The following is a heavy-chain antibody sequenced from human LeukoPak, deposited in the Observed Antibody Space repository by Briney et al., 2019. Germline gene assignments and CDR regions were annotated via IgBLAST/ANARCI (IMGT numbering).Heavy chain of an antibody. Sequence: PGGSLRLSCAASGFTFSSYAMSWVRQAPGKGLEWVSAISGSGGSTYYADSVKGRFTISRDNSKNTLYLQMNSLRAEDTAVYYCAKEGYYYGSGSYPPFIDYWGQGTLVTVSS. D-gene: IGHD3-10*01. CDR3: AKEGYYYGSGSYPPFIDY. CDR2: ISGSGGST. V-gene: IGHV3-23*01. CDR1: GFTFSSYA. J-gene: IGHJ4*02.